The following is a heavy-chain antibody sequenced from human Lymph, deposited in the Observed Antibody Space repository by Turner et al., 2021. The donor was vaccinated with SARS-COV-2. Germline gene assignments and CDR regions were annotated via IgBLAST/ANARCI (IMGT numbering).Heavy chain of an antibody. D-gene: IGHD3-22*01. Sequence: VQLLVSGGGLVQPGGSLRLFCASSGFPFSSYAMSWVRQAPGKGLEWVSTISGSGGSTYYADSVKGRFTISRDNSKNTQYMQMNSLRAEDTAVYYCAKNERAMIVVVITLFDYWGQGTLVTVSS. J-gene: IGHJ4*02. CDR3: AKNERAMIVVVITLFDY. CDR1: GFPFSSYA. CDR2: ISGSGGST. V-gene: IGHV3-23*01.